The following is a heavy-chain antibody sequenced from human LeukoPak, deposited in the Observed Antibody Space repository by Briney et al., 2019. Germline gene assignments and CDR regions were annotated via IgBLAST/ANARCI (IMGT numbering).Heavy chain of an antibody. Sequence: SETLSLTCTVSGGSISSYFWGSIRQPPGKGLEWIGYIYYRGRTNYNTSLQSRATISIDTSNNQFSLKLSSVTAADTAVYYCARGGLYDYVWGSYRKPYFDYWGQGTLVTVSS. V-gene: IGHV4-59*01. D-gene: IGHD3-16*02. J-gene: IGHJ4*02. CDR2: IYYRGRT. CDR3: ARGGLYDYVWGSYRKPYFDY. CDR1: GGSISSYF.